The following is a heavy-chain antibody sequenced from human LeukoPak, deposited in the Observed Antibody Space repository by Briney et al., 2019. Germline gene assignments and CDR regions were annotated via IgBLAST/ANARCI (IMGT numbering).Heavy chain of an antibody. V-gene: IGHV3-11*01. J-gene: IGHJ4*02. CDR2: ISSSGSTI. Sequence: GGSLRLSCAASGFTFSDYYMSWIRQAPGKGLEWVSYISSSGSTIYYADSVKGRFTISRDNSKNTLYLQMNSLRAEDTAVYYCALGLFSGSYTSFDYWGQGTLVTVSS. D-gene: IGHD3-10*02. CDR3: ALGLFSGSYTSFDY. CDR1: GFTFSDYY.